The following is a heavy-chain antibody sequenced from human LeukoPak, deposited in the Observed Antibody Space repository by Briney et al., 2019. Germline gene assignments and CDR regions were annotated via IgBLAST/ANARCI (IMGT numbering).Heavy chain of an antibody. Sequence: GGSLRLSCAASGFTFSDYYMSWIRQAPGKGLEWVSYISSSGSTIYYADSVKGRFTISRDNAKNSLYLQMNSLRAEDTAVYYCARAVRFPIRLRTPAWFDPWGQGTLVTVSS. J-gene: IGHJ5*02. CDR2: ISSSGSTI. CDR3: ARAVRFPIRLRTPAWFDP. V-gene: IGHV3-11*01. D-gene: IGHD2-2*01. CDR1: GFTFSDYY.